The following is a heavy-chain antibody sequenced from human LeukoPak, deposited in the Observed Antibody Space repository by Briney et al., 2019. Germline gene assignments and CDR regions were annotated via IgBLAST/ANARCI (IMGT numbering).Heavy chain of an antibody. CDR2: IRVYNGNT. V-gene: IGHV1-18*01. CDR3: ARDRCSGDSCYSRGYYYYGMDV. CDR1: GYTFTSYG. Sequence: ASVKVSCKASGYTFTSYGISWVRQAPGQGLEWMGWIRVYNGNTNYAQKVQGRVTMTTDTSTSTVYMELRSLRSDDTAVYYCARDRCSGDSCYSRGYYYYGMDVWGQGTTVTVSS. J-gene: IGHJ6*02. D-gene: IGHD2-15*01.